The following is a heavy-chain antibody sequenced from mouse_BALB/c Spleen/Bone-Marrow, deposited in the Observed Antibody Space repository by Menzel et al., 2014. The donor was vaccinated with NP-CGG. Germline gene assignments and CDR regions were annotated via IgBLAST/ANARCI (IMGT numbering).Heavy chain of an antibody. V-gene: IGHV1-18*01. D-gene: IGHD2-3*01. CDR3: ARGWLLRHYFDY. Sequence: VQLKESGPELVKPGASVKISCKISGYTFTEYTMHWVKQSHVKSLEWIGGINPNNGGTSYNQKFKDKVTWTVDKSSSTAYMELRSLTSEDSAVYYCARGWLLRHYFDYWGQGTTLTVSS. J-gene: IGHJ2*01. CDR2: INPNNGGT. CDR1: GYTFTEYT.